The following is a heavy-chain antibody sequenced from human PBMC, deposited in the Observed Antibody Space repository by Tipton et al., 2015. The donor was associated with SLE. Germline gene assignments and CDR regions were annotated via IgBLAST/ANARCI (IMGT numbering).Heavy chain of an antibody. D-gene: IGHD2-21*01. Sequence: GSLRLSCAASGFTFSDHWMHWVRQAPGKGPEWVAFIQSDGSNEYYADSVRGRFTISRDNSKNTLFLQMSSLRPEDTAMYFCAKSPDAIPSDNYYYGMDVWGHGTTVTVSS. CDR2: IQSDGSNE. CDR1: GFTFSDHW. J-gene: IGHJ6*02. V-gene: IGHV3-30*02. CDR3: AKSPDAIPSDNYYYGMDV.